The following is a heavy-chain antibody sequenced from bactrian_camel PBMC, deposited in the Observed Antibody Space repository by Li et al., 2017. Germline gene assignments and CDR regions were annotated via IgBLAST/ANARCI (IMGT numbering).Heavy chain of an antibody. CDR2: LSRDDST. V-gene: IGHV3S56*01. D-gene: IGHD6*01. CDR1: GLTSDDAD. J-gene: IGHJ4*01. Sequence: VQLVESGGGPVQAGGSLRLSCTGSGLTSDDADMGWYRQAPGNECELVSYLSRDDSTYYADSVKGRFTISQDDAKNTVYLQMNNLKPEDTAMYYCAADVGSMSGNCQPNYWGQGTQVTVS. CDR3: AADVGSMSGNCQPNY.